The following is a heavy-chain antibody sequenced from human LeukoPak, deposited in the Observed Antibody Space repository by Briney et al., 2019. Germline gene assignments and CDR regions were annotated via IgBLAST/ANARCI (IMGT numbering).Heavy chain of an antibody. J-gene: IGHJ6*04. V-gene: IGHV6-1*01. Sequence: SQTLSLTCAISGGSVSSNGVAWNWIRQSPSRGLEWLGRAYYRSKWFYDYAVSVKSRIIINSDTSKNQFSLQLNSVTPEDTAVYYCARVAAPGPLYYYGMDVWGKGTTVTVSS. CDR2: AYYRSKWFY. CDR1: GGSVSSNGVA. CDR3: ARVAAPGPLYYYGMDV. D-gene: IGHD6-13*01.